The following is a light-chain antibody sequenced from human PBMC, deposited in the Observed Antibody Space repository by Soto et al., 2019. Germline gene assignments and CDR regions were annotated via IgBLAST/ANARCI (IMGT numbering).Light chain of an antibody. CDR2: DVS. CDR3: SSYAGINEYG. J-gene: IGLJ1*01. CDR1: SSDGGGYNY. Sequence: QSVLTPPPSAFGSPGQSVTISCTGNSSDGGGYNYVPWYHQHPGKAPKHRNHDVSNRPSGVADRFSDSRSGNTASLTVSGLQAEDESDYYCSSYAGINEYGFGTRSMVTVL. V-gene: IGLV2-8*01.